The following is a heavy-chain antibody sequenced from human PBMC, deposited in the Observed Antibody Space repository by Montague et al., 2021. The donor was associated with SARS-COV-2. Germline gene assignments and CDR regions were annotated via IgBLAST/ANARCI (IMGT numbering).Heavy chain of an antibody. CDR2: ISHSGSA. V-gene: IGHV4-34*01. CDR3: TRGAPGY. Sequence: SETLSLTCAVYGGSFSDYKWTWIRQSPGKGLDWLGQISHSGSANYNPSLKSRVTISVDTAKNQFSPKLTSVNVPGTAVYYCTRGAPGYWGQGTLVTVSS. CDR1: GGSFSDYK. J-gene: IGHJ4*02.